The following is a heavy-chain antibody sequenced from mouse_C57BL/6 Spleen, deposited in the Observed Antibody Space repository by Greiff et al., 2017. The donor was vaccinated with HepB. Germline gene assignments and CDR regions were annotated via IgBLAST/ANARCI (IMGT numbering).Heavy chain of an antibody. J-gene: IGHJ2*01. CDR2: IYPSDSET. Sequence: QVQLQQPGAELVRPGSSVKLSCKASGYTFTSYWMEWVKQRPGEGLEGSGNIYPSDSETHYNQKFKDKATMTVDKSSSTAYMQLSSLTSEDSAVYYCARRSYFDYWGQGTTLTVSS. V-gene: IGHV1-61*01. CDR3: ARRSYFDY. CDR1: GYTFTSYW.